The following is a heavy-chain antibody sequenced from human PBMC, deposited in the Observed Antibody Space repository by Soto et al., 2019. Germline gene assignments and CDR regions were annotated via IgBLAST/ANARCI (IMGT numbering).Heavy chain of an antibody. J-gene: IGHJ5*02. CDR2: IFTRGTA. CDR1: GFSVNDNY. CDR3: TKLWGYYFQP. V-gene: IGHV3-53*01. D-gene: IGHD3-22*01. Sequence: PGGSLRLSCTASGFSVNDNYMAWVRQAPGKSPEWVAVIFTRGTAHYADSVTGRFTFSRDNSKRTLNLQLNNLRAEDTAVYYCTKLWGYYFQPWGQGTRGTV.